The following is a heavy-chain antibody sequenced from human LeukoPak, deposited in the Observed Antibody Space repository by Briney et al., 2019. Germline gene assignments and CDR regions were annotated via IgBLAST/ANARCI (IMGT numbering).Heavy chain of an antibody. Sequence: SETLSLTCTVSGYSISRGYYWGWIRQPPGKGLEWIGSIYYSGSTYYNPSLKSRVTISVDTSKNQFSLKLSSVTAADTAVYYCAVYDSSGYYLGSASYWGQGTLVTVSS. V-gene: IGHV4-38-2*02. CDR3: AVYDSSGYYLGSASY. CDR1: GYSISRGYY. CDR2: IYYSGST. J-gene: IGHJ4*02. D-gene: IGHD3-22*01.